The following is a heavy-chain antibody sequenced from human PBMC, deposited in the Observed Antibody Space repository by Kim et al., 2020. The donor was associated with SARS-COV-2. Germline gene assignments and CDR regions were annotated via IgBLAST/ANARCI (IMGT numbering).Heavy chain of an antibody. Sequence: ASVKVSCKASGYTFTSYAMNWVRQAPGQGLEWMGWINTNTGNPTYAQGFTGRFVFSLDTSVSTAYLQISSLKAEDTAVYYCARGVFSDQEEEEIDYWGQGTLVTVSS. CDR3: ARGVFSDQEEEEIDY. CDR1: GYTFTSYA. J-gene: IGHJ4*02. D-gene: IGHD6-13*01. V-gene: IGHV7-4-1*02. CDR2: INTNTGNP.